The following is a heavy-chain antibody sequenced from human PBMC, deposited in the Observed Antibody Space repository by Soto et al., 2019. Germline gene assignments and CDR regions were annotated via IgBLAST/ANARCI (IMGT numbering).Heavy chain of an antibody. Sequence: SVKVSCKGSGGTFSSYAISWVRQAPGQGLEWMGGIIPIFGTANYAQKFQGRVTITADESTSTAYMELSSLRSEDTAVYYCARGSRGDYVAINYWGQGTLVTVSS. CDR1: GGTFSSYA. V-gene: IGHV1-69*13. CDR2: IIPIFGTA. D-gene: IGHD4-17*01. CDR3: ARGSRGDYVAINY. J-gene: IGHJ4*02.